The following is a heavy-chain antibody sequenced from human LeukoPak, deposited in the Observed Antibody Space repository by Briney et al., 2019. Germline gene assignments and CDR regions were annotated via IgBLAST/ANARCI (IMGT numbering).Heavy chain of an antibody. CDR1: GFTFSTCW. CDR2: INTEGTVT. CDR3: ATKQWLAPPPDS. J-gene: IGHJ4*02. Sequence: GGSLRLSCAASGFTFSTCWMLGVRQAPGKGLESVSRINTEGTVTTYADSVKGRFTVSRDNADNTMFLQMNSVRDEDTAVYYCATKQWLAPPPDSWGQGNPVTVSS. V-gene: IGHV3-74*01. D-gene: IGHD6-19*01.